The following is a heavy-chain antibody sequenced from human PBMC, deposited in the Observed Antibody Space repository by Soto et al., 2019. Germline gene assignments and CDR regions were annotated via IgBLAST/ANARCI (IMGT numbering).Heavy chain of an antibody. CDR2: IYSGSNT. CDR3: AKVDGGGWYKNLDY. D-gene: IGHD6-19*01. J-gene: IGHJ4*02. V-gene: IGHV3-53*01. CDR1: GFTVSDNY. Sequence: PGGSLRLSCAASGFTVSDNYMTWVRQAPGKGLEWVSIIYSGSNTYHADSVKGRFTISRDISKNTVHLQMNSLRAEATAVYYCAKVDGGGWYKNLDYWGQGTLVTVSS.